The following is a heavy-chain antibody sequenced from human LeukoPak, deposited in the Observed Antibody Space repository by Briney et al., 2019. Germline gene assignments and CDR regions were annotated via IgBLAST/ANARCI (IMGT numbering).Heavy chain of an antibody. CDR1: GFSFNVYG. J-gene: IGHJ4*02. CDR2: ITGSGVT. CDR3: ARDRAWGSYDC. Sequence: GGSLRLSCAASGFSFNVYGMNWVRQAPGKVLEWVSGITGSGVTYYADSVKGRFTVSRDNSKNTLYLQMNSLRAEDTAIYFCARDRAWGSYDCWGQGTLVIVSS. D-gene: IGHD7-27*01. V-gene: IGHV3-23*01.